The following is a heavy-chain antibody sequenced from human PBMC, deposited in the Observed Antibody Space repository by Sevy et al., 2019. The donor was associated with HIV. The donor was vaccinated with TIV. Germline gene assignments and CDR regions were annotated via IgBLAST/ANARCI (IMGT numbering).Heavy chain of an antibody. CDR2: MKQHGSEK. V-gene: IGHV3-7*01. D-gene: IGHD6-19*01. CDR3: ARVGDLDEQWVIGDAFDI. J-gene: IGHJ3*02. Sequence: GGCLRLSCAASGFAFSNYWMSWVRQAPGKGLEWVANMKQHGSEKWYVDSVKGRFTISRDNAKNSLYLQMNSLRDEDTAVDFCARVGDLDEQWVIGDAFDIWGQGTMVTVSS. CDR1: GFAFSNYW.